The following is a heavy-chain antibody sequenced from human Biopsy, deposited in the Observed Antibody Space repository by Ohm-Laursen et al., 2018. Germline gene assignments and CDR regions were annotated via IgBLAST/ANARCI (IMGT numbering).Heavy chain of an antibody. J-gene: IGHJ4*02. V-gene: IGHV4-31*03. CDR3: ARLGSGDYFPTFFDF. CDR2: IFYSANT. Sequence: TLSLTCPASGVSINGGRYYWNWIRHHPGKGLEWIGNIFYSANTYYNPPLKSRVTISVDTSKNQFSLKLSSVTAADTAVYYCARLGSGDYFPTFFDFWGQGALVTVSS. D-gene: IGHD5-12*01. CDR1: GVSINGGRYY.